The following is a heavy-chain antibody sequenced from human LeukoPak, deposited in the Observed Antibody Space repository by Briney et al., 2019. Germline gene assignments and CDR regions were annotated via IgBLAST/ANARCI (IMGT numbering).Heavy chain of an antibody. V-gene: IGHV3-23*01. CDR1: GFTFSSYA. J-gene: IGHJ4*02. CDR2: IRGSGRNT. Sequence: SGGSLTLPCTASGFTFSSYAMNWVPDAPVKGLEWVSTIRGSGRNTYYADSVKGRFTISRDNSKNTLYLQMNSLRAEDTALYYCATNYYDSSGYFPDFDCWGQGALVSVSS. CDR3: ATNYYDSSGYFPDFDC. D-gene: IGHD3-22*01.